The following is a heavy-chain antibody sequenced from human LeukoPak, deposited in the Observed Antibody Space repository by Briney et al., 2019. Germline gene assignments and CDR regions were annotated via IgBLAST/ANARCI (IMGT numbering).Heavy chain of an antibody. Sequence: GGSLRLSCAASGFTFSSYSMNWVRQAPGKGLEWVSSISSSSYIYYADSVKGRFTISRDNAKNSLYLQMNSLRAEHTAVYYCARISLYYGSGSYYEYFDYWGQGTLVTVSS. CDR1: GFTFSSYS. J-gene: IGHJ4*02. V-gene: IGHV3-21*01. CDR2: ISSSSYI. CDR3: ARISLYYGSGSYYEYFDY. D-gene: IGHD3-10*01.